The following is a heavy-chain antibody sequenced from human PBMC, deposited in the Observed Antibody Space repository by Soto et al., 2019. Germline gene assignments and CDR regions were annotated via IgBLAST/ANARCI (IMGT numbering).Heavy chain of an antibody. D-gene: IGHD3-3*01. J-gene: IGHJ5*02. CDR2: IIPIFGTA. Sequence: QVQLVQSGAEVKKPGSSVKVSCKASGGTFSSYAISWVRQAPGQGLEWMGGIIPIFGTANYAQKVQGRVTITADESTSTAYMELSSRRSEDTAVYYCARRYDFWSGYYYDWFDPWGQGTLVTVSS. CDR1: GGTFSSYA. CDR3: ARRYDFWSGYYYDWFDP. V-gene: IGHV1-69*01.